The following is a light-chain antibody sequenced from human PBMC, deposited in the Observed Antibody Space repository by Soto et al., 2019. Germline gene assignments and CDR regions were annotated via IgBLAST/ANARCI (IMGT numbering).Light chain of an antibody. V-gene: IGLV3-12*02. Sequence: SYERAQTHSVSVTTSQLARSTCGGNNVGSGAGYWYQEKPGQDPVVVLYSAINRPSGIPERFSGCNPGKTATLNISRIEAGEEADYDCQVWDSSSGHVFGTGTKLTVL. CDR2: SAI. CDR1: NVGSGA. CDR3: QVWDSSSGHV. J-gene: IGLJ1*01.